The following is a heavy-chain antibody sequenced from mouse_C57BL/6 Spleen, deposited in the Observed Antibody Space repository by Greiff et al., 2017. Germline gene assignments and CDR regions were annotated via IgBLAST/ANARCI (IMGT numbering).Heavy chain of an antibody. D-gene: IGHD1-1*01. CDR1: GFTFSSYG. V-gene: IGHV5-6*01. CDR2: ISSGGSYT. J-gene: IGHJ2*01. CDR3: ARHGTTVVPYPYFDY. Sequence: EMHLVESGGDLVKPGGSLKLSCAASGFTFSSYGMSWVRQTPDKRLEWVATISSGGSYTYYPDSVKGRFTISRDNAKNTLYLQMSSLKSEDTAMYYCARHGTTVVPYPYFDYWGQGTTLTVSS.